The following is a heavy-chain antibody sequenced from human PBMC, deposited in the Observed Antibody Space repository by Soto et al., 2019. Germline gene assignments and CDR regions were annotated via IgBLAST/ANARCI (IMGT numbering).Heavy chain of an antibody. CDR1: GFMFNNYA. CDR3: AKGLYYYDSSGYRLFDY. J-gene: IGHJ4*02. Sequence: GGSLRLSCAASGFMFNNYAMSWVRQAPGKGLEWVSTVSVSGGTTYYADSLKGRFTISRDNSKKTVYLQMNRLRADDTAIYYCAKGLYYYDSSGYRLFDYWGQGTLVTVSS. CDR2: VSVSGGTT. V-gene: IGHV3-23*01. D-gene: IGHD3-22*01.